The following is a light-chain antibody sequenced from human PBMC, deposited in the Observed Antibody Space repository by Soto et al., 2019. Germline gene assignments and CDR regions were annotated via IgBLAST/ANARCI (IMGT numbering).Light chain of an antibody. CDR1: SRDFGDYNY. CDR2: DVS. V-gene: IGLV2-11*01. CDR3: CSYAGTYTFVL. Sequence: QSVLTQPASVSGSPGQSITIPCTGTSRDFGDYNYVSWYQQHPGKAPKLLISDVSERPSGVPDRFSGSKSGNTASLTISGLQAEDEADYYCCSYAGTYTFVLFGGGTKLTVL. J-gene: IGLJ2*01.